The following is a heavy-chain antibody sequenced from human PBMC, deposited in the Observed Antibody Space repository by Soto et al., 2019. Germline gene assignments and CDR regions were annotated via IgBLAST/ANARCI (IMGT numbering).Heavy chain of an antibody. CDR3: ARARGLLATPSYYGLGV. Sequence: SETLSLTCTVSGGSISSGCYYWSWIRQHPEKGLEWIGYIYYSGSTYYNPSLKSRLAISVDTSKNQFSLKLSSVTAADTAVYYCARARGLLATPSYYGLGVWGQGTTVTVSS. V-gene: IGHV4-31*03. D-gene: IGHD5-12*01. J-gene: IGHJ6*02. CDR2: IYYSGST. CDR1: GGSISSGCYY.